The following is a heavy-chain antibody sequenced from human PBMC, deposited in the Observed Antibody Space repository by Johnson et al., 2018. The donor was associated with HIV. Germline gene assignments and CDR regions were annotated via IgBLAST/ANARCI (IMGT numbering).Heavy chain of an antibody. CDR2: ISYDGSNN. J-gene: IGHJ3*02. V-gene: IGHV3-30*03. Sequence: QVQLVESGGGVVQPGRSLRLSCAASGFTFSSYGMHWVRQAPGKGLEWVAVISYDGSNNYYADSVKGRFTISRDNSKNTLYLQMNSLRAEDTAVYYCARSMTTVTVAFDIWGQGTMVTVSS. CDR3: ARSMTTVTVAFDI. CDR1: GFTFSSYG. D-gene: IGHD4-17*01.